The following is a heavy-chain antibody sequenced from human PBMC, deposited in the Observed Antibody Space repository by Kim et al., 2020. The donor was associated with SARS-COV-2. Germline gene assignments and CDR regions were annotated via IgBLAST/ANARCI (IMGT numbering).Heavy chain of an antibody. CDR3: ARLSIYGSGSSTDY. CDR1: GGSISSSSYY. J-gene: IGHJ4*01. D-gene: IGHD3-10*01. Sequence: SETLSLTCTVSGGSISSSSYYWGWIRQPPGKGLEWIGSIYYSGSTYYNPSLKSRVTISVDTSKNQFSLKLSSVTAADTAVYYCARLSIYGSGSSTDYWG. V-gene: IGHV4-39*01. CDR2: IYYSGST.